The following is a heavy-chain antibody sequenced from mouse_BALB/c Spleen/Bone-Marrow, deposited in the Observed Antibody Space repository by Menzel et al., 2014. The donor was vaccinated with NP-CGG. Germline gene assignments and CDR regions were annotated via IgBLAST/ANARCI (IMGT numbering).Heavy chain of an antibody. V-gene: IGHV7-3*02. Sequence: EVQRAESGGGLVQPGGSLRLSCATSGFTFTDYYMSWVRQTPGKALEWLGFIRNKANGYTTDYSVSVKGRFTISRDNSQSILYLQMNTLRAEDSATYYCARDENYDIYWYFDVWGAGTTVTVSS. CDR1: GFTFTDYY. CDR2: IRNKANGYTT. J-gene: IGHJ1*01. CDR3: ARDENYDIYWYFDV. D-gene: IGHD1-1*01.